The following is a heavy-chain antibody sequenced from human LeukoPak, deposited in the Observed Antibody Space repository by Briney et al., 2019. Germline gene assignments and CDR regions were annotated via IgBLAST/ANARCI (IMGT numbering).Heavy chain of an antibody. CDR1: GFTFSSYS. V-gene: IGHV3-21*01. J-gene: IGHJ4*02. Sequence: GGSLRLSCAASGFTFSSYSMNWVRQAPGKGLEWVSSISSSNSYIYYADPVKGRFTISRDNAKNSLYLQMNSLRAEDTAVYYCARVTPAGAWLGYFDYWGQGTLVTVSS. CDR2: ISSSNSYI. CDR3: ARVTPAGAWLGYFDY. D-gene: IGHD6-19*01.